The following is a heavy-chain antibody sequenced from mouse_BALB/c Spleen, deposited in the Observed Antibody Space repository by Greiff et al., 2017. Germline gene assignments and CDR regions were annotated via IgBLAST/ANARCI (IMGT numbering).Heavy chain of an antibody. CDR2: IWAGGST. CDR3: ARGDGMAY. D-gene: IGHD2-1*01. Sequence: VHLVESGPGLVAPSQSLSITCTVSGFSLTSYGVHWVRQPPGKGLEWLGVIWAGGSTNYNSALMSRLSISKDNSKSQVFLKMNSLQTDDTAMYYCARGDGMAYWGQGTLVTVSA. V-gene: IGHV2-9*02. J-gene: IGHJ3*01. CDR1: GFSLTSYG.